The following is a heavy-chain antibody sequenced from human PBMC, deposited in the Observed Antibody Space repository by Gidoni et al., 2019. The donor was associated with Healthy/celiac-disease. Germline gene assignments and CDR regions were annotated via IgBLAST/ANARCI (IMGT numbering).Heavy chain of an antibody. Sequence: QVQPVQSRAAVKKPGCSVKSSCSASGGTFRSDPLSWVRQAPGQGLGWMGGFIPIFSTANSEQKFQGRVTITADESTSTAYMELSSLRSEDTAVYYCARAGGLGSGWPDPNYYGMDVWGQGTTVTVSS. D-gene: IGHD6-19*01. J-gene: IGHJ6*02. CDR2: FIPIFSTA. CDR1: GGTFRSDP. V-gene: IGHV1-69*01. CDR3: ARAGGLGSGWPDPNYYGMDV.